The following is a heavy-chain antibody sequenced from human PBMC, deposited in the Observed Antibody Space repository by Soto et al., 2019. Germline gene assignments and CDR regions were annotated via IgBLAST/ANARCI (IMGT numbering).Heavy chain of an antibody. J-gene: IGHJ5*02. CDR3: ARHSSGYSAPWFEP. V-gene: IGHV4-59*01. CDR2: IYYSGST. Sequence: LALTCSVSGGSLSSFYWSWIRQTPGKGLEWIVYIYYSGSTNYNPSLKNRVTISEDTSKNQFSLKLSSVTAADTAVYYCARHSSGYSAPWFEPWGQGTLVTVSS. CDR1: GGSLSSFY. D-gene: IGHD3-22*01.